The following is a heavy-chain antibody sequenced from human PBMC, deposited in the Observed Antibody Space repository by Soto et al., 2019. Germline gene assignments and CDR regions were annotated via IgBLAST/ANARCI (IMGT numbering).Heavy chain of an antibody. V-gene: IGHV3-15*01. CDR3: TTDRLVVPAAIAYYYYGMDV. CDR2: IKSKTDGGTT. D-gene: IGHD2-2*01. CDR1: GFTFSNAW. Sequence: PWGSLRLSCSASGFTFSNAWMSWCRQAPGKGLEWVGRIKSKTDGGTTDYAAPVKGRFTISRDDSKNTLYLQMNSLKTEDTAVYYCTTDRLVVPAAIAYYYYGMDVWGQGTTVTVSS. J-gene: IGHJ6*02.